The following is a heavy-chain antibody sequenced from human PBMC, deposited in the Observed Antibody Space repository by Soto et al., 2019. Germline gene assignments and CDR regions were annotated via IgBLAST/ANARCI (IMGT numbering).Heavy chain of an antibody. CDR1: GGSISSGGYY. Sequence: QVQLQESGPGLVKPSQTLSLTCTVSGGSISSGGYYWSWIRQHPGKGLEWIGYIYYSGSTYYNPSLKRRVTISVDTSKNQFSLKLSSVTAADTAVYYCAREGGSGSYPDYYYYYMDVWGKGTTVTVSS. J-gene: IGHJ6*03. V-gene: IGHV4-31*03. D-gene: IGHD3-10*01. CDR2: IYYSGST. CDR3: AREGGSGSYPDYYYYYMDV.